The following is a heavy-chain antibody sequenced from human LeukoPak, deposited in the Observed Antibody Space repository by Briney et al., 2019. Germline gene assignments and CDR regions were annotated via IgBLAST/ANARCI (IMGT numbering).Heavy chain of an antibody. CDR3: AKDHGYSSSWYILDY. D-gene: IGHD6-13*01. CDR1: GFTLSIYG. Sequence: GGSLRLSCAASGFTLSIYGMHWVRQVPGKGLEWVAVIWYDGSNKYYADSVKGRFTISRDNSKNTLYLQMNSLRAEDTAVYYCAKDHGYSSSWYILDYWGQGTLVTVSS. CDR2: IWYDGSNK. V-gene: IGHV3-30*02. J-gene: IGHJ4*02.